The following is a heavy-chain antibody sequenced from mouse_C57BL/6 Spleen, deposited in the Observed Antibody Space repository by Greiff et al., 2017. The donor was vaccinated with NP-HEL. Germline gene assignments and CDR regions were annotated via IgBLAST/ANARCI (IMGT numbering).Heavy chain of an antibody. Sequence: EVKLMESGGGLMKPGGSLKLSCAASGFTFSDYGMHWVRQAPEKGLEWVAYISSGSSTIYYADTVKGRFTISRDNAKNTLFLQMTSLRSEDTAMYYCAEAIADYWGQGTTLTVSS. J-gene: IGHJ2*01. V-gene: IGHV5-17*01. D-gene: IGHD1-1*01. CDR3: AEAIADY. CDR2: ISSGSSTI. CDR1: GFTFSDYG.